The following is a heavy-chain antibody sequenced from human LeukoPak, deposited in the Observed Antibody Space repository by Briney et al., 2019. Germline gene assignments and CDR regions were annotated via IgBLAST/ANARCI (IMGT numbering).Heavy chain of an antibody. CDR2: IFSGGCT. Sequence: GASLRLSSATYAFTVSSNYMSCLRQTPGEGREWVSVIFSGGCTYYADSVRGGFTISRDKPKNTRDLQMNSRRVEDTAVYYCARVIRGGVDYWGEGTLVTVSS. V-gene: IGHV3-53*01. D-gene: IGHD3-10*01. CDR1: AFTVSSNY. J-gene: IGHJ4*02. CDR3: ARVIRGGVDY.